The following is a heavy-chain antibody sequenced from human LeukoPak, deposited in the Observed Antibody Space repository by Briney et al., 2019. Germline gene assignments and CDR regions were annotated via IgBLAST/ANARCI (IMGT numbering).Heavy chain of an antibody. J-gene: IGHJ3*02. CDR1: GGTFSSYA. CDR2: IIPIFGTA. V-gene: IGHV1-69*05. CDR3: ARDLRTITVAGIGVFDI. D-gene: IGHD6-19*01. Sequence: GASVKVSCKASGGTFSSYAISWVRQAPGQGLEWMGGIIPIFGTANYAQKFQGRVTMTRDMSTSTVYMELSSLRSEDTAVYYCARDLRTITVAGIGVFDIWGQGTMVTVSS.